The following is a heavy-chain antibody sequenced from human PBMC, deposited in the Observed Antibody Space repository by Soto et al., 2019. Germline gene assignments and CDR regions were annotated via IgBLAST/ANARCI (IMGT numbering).Heavy chain of an antibody. J-gene: IGHJ4*02. D-gene: IGHD3-10*01. CDR1: GYTFTSYG. CDR3: ARDVLLWFGELLSPSFDY. Sequence: ASVKVSCKASGYTFTSYGISWVRQAPGQGLEWMGWISAYNGNTNYAQKLQGRVTMTTYTSTSTAYMELRSLRSDDTAVYYCARDVLLWFGELLSPSFDYWGQGTLVTVSS. V-gene: IGHV1-18*01. CDR2: ISAYNGNT.